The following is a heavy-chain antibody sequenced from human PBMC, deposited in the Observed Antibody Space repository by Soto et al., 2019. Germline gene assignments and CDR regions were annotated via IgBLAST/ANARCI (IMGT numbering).Heavy chain of an antibody. J-gene: IGHJ6*02. CDR2: INPNSGGT. Sequence: QVQLVQSGAEVKKPGASVKVSCKASGYTFTGYYVHWVRQAPGQGLERMGWINPNSGGTNYAQKFQGRGTMTRDTSISKAYMELSRLRSDDTAVYYCARSGAVDARVYYYGMDVWGQGTTVTASS. V-gene: IGHV1-2*02. CDR1: GYTFTGYY. CDR3: ARSGAVDARVYYYGMDV. D-gene: IGHD6-19*01.